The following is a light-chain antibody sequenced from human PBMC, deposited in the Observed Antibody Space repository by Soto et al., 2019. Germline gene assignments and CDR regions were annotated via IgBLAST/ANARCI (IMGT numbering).Light chain of an antibody. CDR2: EVS. Sequence: QPVLTQPASVSGSPGQSITISCTGTSSDVGGYNYVSWYQQHPGKAPKLMIYEVSNRPSGVSNRLSGSKSGNTASLTISGLQAEDEADYYCSSYTSSSTDVVFGGGTKLTVL. J-gene: IGLJ2*01. V-gene: IGLV2-14*01. CDR1: SSDVGGYNY. CDR3: SSYTSSSTDVV.